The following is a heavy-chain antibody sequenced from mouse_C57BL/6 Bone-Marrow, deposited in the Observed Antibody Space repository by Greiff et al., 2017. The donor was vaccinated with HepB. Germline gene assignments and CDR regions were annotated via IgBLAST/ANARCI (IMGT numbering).Heavy chain of an antibody. CDR3: ARVDYGSSSAWFAY. CDR2: ISDGGSYT. CDR1: GFTFSSYA. J-gene: IGHJ3*01. V-gene: IGHV5-4*03. D-gene: IGHD1-1*01. Sequence: EVKVVDSGGGLVKPGGSLKLSCAASGFTFSSYAMSWVRQTPEKRLEWVATISDGGSYTYYPDNVKGRFTISRDNAKNNLYLQMSHLKSEDTAMYYCARVDYGSSSAWFAYWGQGTLVTVSA.